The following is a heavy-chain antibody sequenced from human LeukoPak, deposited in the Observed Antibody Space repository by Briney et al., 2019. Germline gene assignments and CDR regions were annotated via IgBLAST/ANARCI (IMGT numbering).Heavy chain of an antibody. CDR3: ARRYPDIRYHYYMDV. V-gene: IGHV4-34*01. J-gene: IGHJ6*03. CDR2: INHSGST. CDR1: GGSFSNYY. Sequence: SETLSLTCAVYGGSFSNYYWSWIRQPPGKGLEWIGEINHSGSTNYNPSLKSRVTISVDTSKNQFSLKLSSVTAADTAVYYCARRYPDIRYHYYMDVWAKGTTVTISS. D-gene: IGHD3-9*01.